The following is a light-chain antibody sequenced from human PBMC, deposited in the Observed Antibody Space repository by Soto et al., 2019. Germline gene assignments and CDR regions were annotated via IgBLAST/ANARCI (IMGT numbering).Light chain of an antibody. CDR2: GAS. Sequence: EIVMTQSPATLSVSPGERATLSCRASQSVNSNLAWYQQKPGQAPRLLIFGASTRATGIPARFSGSGSGAEFTLTISSLQSEDFAVYYCQQHGTSITFGGGTKLESK. J-gene: IGKJ4*01. V-gene: IGKV3-15*01. CDR1: QSVNSN. CDR3: QQHGTSIT.